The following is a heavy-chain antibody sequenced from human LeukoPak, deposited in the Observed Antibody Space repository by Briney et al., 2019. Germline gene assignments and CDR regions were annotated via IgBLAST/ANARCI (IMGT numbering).Heavy chain of an antibody. Sequence: GGSLRLSCAPSRFTFDYYAMHWVRQAPGKGLGWVSGISWNSSSIGYADSVKGRFTISRDNAKSSLYLQMNSLRAEDTALYYCAKGWLQLNWYFDLGGRGTLVTVSS. J-gene: IGHJ2*01. V-gene: IGHV3-9*01. CDR2: ISWNSSSI. CDR1: RFTFDYYA. CDR3: AKGWLQLNWYFDL. D-gene: IGHD5-24*01.